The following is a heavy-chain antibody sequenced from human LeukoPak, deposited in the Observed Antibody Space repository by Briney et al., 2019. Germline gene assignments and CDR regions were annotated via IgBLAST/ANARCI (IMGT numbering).Heavy chain of an antibody. V-gene: IGHV3-23*01. CDR2: ISGSGGST. Sequence: GGSLRLSCAASGFTFSSYAMSWVRQAPGKGLEWVSAISGSGGSTYYADSVKGRFNISRDNYKNTLYLQMNSLRAEDTAVYYCAKDGNIVVVPAEYFDYWGQGTLVTVSS. CDR1: GFTFSSYA. D-gene: IGHD2-2*01. CDR3: AKDGNIVVVPAEYFDY. J-gene: IGHJ4*02.